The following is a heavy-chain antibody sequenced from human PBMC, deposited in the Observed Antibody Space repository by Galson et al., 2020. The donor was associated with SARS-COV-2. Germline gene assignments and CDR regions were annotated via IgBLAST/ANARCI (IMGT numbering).Heavy chain of an antibody. Sequence: TGGSLRLSCAASGFTFSSYSMNWVRQAPGKGLEWVSSISSSSSYIYYADSVKGRFTISRDNSKNTLYLQMNSLRAEDTAVYYCVTAAYYYDSSGYYARDFDYWGQGTLVTVSS. CDR3: VTAAYYYDSSGYYARDFDY. J-gene: IGHJ4*02. CDR1: GFTFSSYS. V-gene: IGHV3-21*01. D-gene: IGHD3-22*01. CDR2: ISSSSSYI.